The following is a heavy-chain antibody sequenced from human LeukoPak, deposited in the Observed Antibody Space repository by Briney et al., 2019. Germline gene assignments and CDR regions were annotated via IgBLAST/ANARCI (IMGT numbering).Heavy chain of an antibody. D-gene: IGHD3-10*01. V-gene: IGHV3-30*04. CDR3: ARKIYCSSSETYGSCDY. CDR1: GFAFSSYG. J-gene: IGHJ4*02. Sequence: GGSLRLSCAASGFAFSSYGMHWVRQGPPQGMGWEGVGSYNGSTAYSADSVKGQFTISRDNSKNTLSLQMYSLKPEDTPVYYCARKIYCSSSETYGSCDYWGEGTLGTASS. CDR2: GSYNGSTA.